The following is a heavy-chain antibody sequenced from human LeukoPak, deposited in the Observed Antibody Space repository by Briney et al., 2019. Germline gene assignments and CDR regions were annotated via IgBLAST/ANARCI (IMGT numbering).Heavy chain of an antibody. CDR1: GGTFSSYA. J-gene: IGHJ5*02. CDR3: ARERTLRDWFDP. D-gene: IGHD2-2*01. CDR2: IIPIFGTA. Sequence: SVKVSCKASGGTFSSYAISWVRQALGQGLEWMGGIIPIFGTANYAQKFQGRVTITADKSTSTAYMELSSLRSEDTAVYYCARERTLRDWFDPWGQGTLVTVSS. V-gene: IGHV1-69*06.